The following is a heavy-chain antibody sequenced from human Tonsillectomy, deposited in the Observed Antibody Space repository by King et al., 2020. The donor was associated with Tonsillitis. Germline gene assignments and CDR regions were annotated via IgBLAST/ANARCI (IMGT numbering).Heavy chain of an antibody. V-gene: IGHV3-30*03. J-gene: IGHJ6*02. D-gene: IGHD5-12*01. CDR2: ISYDGSNK. Sequence: IHWVRQAPGKGLEWVAVISYDGSNKYYADSVRGRFTISRENSKNTLYLQIRSLRAEDTAVYYCVSSCYDFGTFSDGLDCWGRGTTVTVSS. CDR3: VSSCYDFGTFSDGLDC.